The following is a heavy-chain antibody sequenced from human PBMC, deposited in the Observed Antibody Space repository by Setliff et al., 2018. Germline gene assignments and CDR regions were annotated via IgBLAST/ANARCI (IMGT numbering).Heavy chain of an antibody. D-gene: IGHD3-16*01. V-gene: IGHV4-39*01. CDR3: ARLPNYVWGSPVDY. Sequence: PSETLSLTCTVSGASITNINYYWGLIRQPPGKGLEWIGSIFYSGRTFYNPSLKSRVTISVDTSKNQFSLTLSSVTAADTAVYYCARLPNYVWGSPVDYWDQGTLVTVS. CDR2: IFYSGRT. J-gene: IGHJ4*02. CDR1: GASITNINYY.